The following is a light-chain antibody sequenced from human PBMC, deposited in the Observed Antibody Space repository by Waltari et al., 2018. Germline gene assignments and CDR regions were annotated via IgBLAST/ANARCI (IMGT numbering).Light chain of an antibody. Sequence: QSALTQPASVSGSPGQSIPIFGAARSMALAGYDSVSWYQHPPGKAPRVIIYDVSHRPSGISARFSASKSANTASLTISGLQAEDEADYYCSSQSSHDVVLFGGGTQLTVL. J-gene: IGLJ3*02. CDR2: DVS. CDR3: SSQSSHDVVL. V-gene: IGLV2-14*03. CDR1: SMALAGYDS.